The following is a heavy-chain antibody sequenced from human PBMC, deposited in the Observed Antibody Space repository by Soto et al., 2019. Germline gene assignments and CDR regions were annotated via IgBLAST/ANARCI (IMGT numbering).Heavy chain of an antibody. D-gene: IGHD3-3*01. J-gene: IGHJ4*02. CDR3: AREGGYNFLSGLGH. Sequence: ASVKVSCKASGYTFNRHTMHWVRQAPGQRLEWMGRINAGSGDTKNSQKFQGRVTLTADTSASAAYMELSSLRSEDTAVYYCAREGGYNFLSGLGHWGQGTLVTVSS. CDR2: INAGSGDT. V-gene: IGHV1-3*01. CDR1: GYTFNRHT.